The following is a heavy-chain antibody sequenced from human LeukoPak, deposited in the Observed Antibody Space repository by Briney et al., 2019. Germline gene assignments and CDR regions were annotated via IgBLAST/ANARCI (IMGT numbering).Heavy chain of an antibody. J-gene: IGHJ4*02. CDR1: GFTFSSNG. V-gene: IGHV3-30*18. CDR3: AKDTTYYYDSSGYYLGY. Sequence: GRSLRLSCAASGFTFSSNGMHWVRQTPGKGLEWVAVISYDGSNKYYADSVKGRFTISRDNSKNTLYLQMNSLRAEDTAVYYCAKDTTYYYDSSGYYLGYWGQGTLVTVSS. D-gene: IGHD3-22*01. CDR2: ISYDGSNK.